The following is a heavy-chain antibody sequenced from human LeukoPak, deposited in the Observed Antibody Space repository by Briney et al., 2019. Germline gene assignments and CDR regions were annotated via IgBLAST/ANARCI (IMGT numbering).Heavy chain of an antibody. CDR3: ARDQAYYYDSSRYFPLDY. V-gene: IGHV1-18*01. CDR2: ISGYNGNT. D-gene: IGHD3-22*01. CDR1: GYTLSAYG. Sequence: ASVKVSCKISGYTLSAYGISWVRQAPGQGLEWMGWISGYNGNTNYADKFQGRVTLTVTTDTFSNTVHMEMRSLRADDTALYFCARDQAYYYDSSRYFPLDYWGQGTLVTVSS. J-gene: IGHJ4*02.